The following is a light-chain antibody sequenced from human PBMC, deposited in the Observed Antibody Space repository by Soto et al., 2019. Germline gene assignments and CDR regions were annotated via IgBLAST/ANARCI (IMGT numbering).Light chain of an antibody. Sequence: QTVVTQEPSFSVSPGGTVTLTCGLSSGSVSTGHFPSWYQQTPGQAPRTLIYDTNSRSSGVPDRVSGSILGTTAALTVTGAQADDESAYYCVLYMGGGTHGFGVGTKLTVL. J-gene: IGLJ1*01. CDR3: VLYMGGGTHG. CDR1: SGSVSTGHF. CDR2: DTN. V-gene: IGLV8-61*01.